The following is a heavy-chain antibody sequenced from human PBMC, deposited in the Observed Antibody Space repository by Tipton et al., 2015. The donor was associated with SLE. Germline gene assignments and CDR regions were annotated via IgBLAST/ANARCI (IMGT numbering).Heavy chain of an antibody. Sequence: TLSLTCAVYGGSFSGYHWTWIRQPPGKGLEWIGEVYHSGRTDSNPSLKSRVTISVDTSKNQFSLNLTSVTAADTAVYFCARRDYSSGWDYFDHWGRGTLVTVSS. CDR3: ARRDYSSGWDYFDH. D-gene: IGHD6-19*01. J-gene: IGHJ4*02. CDR2: VYHSGRT. CDR1: GGSFSGYH. V-gene: IGHV4-34*01.